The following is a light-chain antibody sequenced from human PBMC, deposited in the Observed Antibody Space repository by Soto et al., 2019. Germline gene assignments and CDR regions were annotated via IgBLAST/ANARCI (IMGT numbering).Light chain of an antibody. CDR1: QSISSY. V-gene: IGKV1-39*01. CDR2: AAS. CDR3: QQSYSTPFT. Sequence: DIQMTQSPSSLSASVGDRVTITCRASQSISSYLNWYQQKPGKAPKLLIYAASSLQSGVPSRISGSGSGTDFTLTISSLQPEDFATYYCQQSYSTPFTFGPGTKVDIK. J-gene: IGKJ3*01.